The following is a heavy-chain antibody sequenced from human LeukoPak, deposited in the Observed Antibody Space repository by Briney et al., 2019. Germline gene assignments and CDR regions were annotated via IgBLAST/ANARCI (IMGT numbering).Heavy chain of an antibody. V-gene: IGHV1-18*01. Sequence: ASVKVSCKASGYTFTSYGINWVRQAPGQGLEWMGWISAYNDNTNYAQKLQGRVTMTTDTSTNTAYMEFRSLRSDDTAVYYCARDAAVAGYCDYWGQGTLVTVSS. CDR3: ARDAAVAGYCDY. J-gene: IGHJ4*02. D-gene: IGHD6-19*01. CDR2: ISAYNDNT. CDR1: GYTFTSYG.